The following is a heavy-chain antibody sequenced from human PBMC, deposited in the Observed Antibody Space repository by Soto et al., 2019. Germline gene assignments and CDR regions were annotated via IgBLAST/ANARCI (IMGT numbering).Heavy chain of an antibody. Sequence: PGGSLRLSCAASGFKFSGSAMHWVRQASGKGLEWVGRIRSKPYTYATAYAASVKGRFTISRDDAKNTAYLQMNSLKSEDTAVYYCTTQEIVGATGYWGQGTQVTVSS. J-gene: IGHJ4*02. CDR3: TTQEIVGATGY. CDR1: GFKFSGSA. CDR2: IRSKPYTYAT. D-gene: IGHD1-26*01. V-gene: IGHV3-73*01.